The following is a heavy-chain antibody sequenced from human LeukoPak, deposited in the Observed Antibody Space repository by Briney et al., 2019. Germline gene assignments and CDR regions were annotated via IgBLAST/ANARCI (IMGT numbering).Heavy chain of an antibody. CDR1: GYAFTGYN. V-gene: IGHV1-2*02. J-gene: IGHJ4*02. CDR2: INPNSGGT. CDR3: ARGRTIAAAGRLFDY. Sequence: DSLKVSCKASGYAFTGYNMHWVRQGPPQGNEWMGWINPNSGGTNYAQKFQGRVTMTRDTSISTGYMELSRLRSDDTAVYYCARGRTIAAAGRLFDYWGQGTLVTVSS. D-gene: IGHD6-13*01.